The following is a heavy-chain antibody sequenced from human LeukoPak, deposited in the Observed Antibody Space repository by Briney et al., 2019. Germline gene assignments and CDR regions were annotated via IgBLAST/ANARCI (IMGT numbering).Heavy chain of an antibody. CDR2: ISYDGSNK. V-gene: IGHV3-30*03. J-gene: IGHJ4*02. Sequence: GGSLRLSCAASGFTFSSYGMHWVRQAPGKGLEWVALISYDGSNKYYADSVKGRFTISRDNSKGTLYLQMNGLRAEDTAVYYCARFYANEWELPHWGQGTLVTVSS. CDR1: GFTFSSYG. CDR3: ARFYANEWELPH. D-gene: IGHD1-26*01.